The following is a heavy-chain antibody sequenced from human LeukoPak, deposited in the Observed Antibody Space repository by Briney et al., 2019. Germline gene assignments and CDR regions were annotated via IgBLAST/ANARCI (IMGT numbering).Heavy chain of an antibody. D-gene: IGHD3-22*01. CDR2: INHSGST. J-gene: IGHJ4*02. CDR1: GGSFSGYY. CDR3: ARVDSSGYYGSFDY. V-gene: IGHV4-34*01. Sequence: SETLSLTCAVYGGSFSGYYWSWIRQPPGKGLEWIGEINHSGSTNYNPSLKSQVTISVDTSKNQFSLKLSSVTAADTAVYYCARVDSSGYYGSFDYWGQGTLVTVSS.